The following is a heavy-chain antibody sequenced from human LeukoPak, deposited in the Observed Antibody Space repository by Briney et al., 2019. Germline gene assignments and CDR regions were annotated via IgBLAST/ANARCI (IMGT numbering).Heavy chain of an antibody. V-gene: IGHV3-30*04. CDR3: VRARISILTSGDALDT. Sequence: GRSLRLPCSGSGFTFKNYPMHWVRQAPGKGLEWVAVTSDDGTNQYDADFVKGRFTISRDNSKNTVYLDIVNLRPDDTAVYYCVRARISILTSGDALDTWGPGTAVTVSS. J-gene: IGHJ3*02. CDR2: TSDDGTNQ. D-gene: IGHD3-9*01. CDR1: GFTFKNYP.